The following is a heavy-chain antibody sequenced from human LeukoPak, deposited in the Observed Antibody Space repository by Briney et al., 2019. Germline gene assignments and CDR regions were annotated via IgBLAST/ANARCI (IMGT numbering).Heavy chain of an antibody. J-gene: IGHJ4*02. V-gene: IGHV1-2*06. CDR3: ARSDFEMTTGDIDY. CDR2: INPSSGGT. CDR1: GYTFTGYY. Sequence: ASVKVSCKASGYTFTGYYMHWVRQAPGQGLEWMGRINPSSGGTNYAQKFQGRVTMTRDTSISTAYKELSRLRSDDTAVYYCARSDFEMTTGDIDYWGQGTLVTVSS. D-gene: IGHD3-9*01.